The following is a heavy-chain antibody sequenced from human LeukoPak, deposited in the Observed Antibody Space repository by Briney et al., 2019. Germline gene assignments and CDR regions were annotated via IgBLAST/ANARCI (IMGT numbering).Heavy chain of an antibody. CDR3: ARVSLRFLEWLLPGAFDI. CDR1: GGSISSYY. J-gene: IGHJ3*02. Sequence: PSETLSLTCTVSGGSISSYYWSWIRQPAGKGLEWIGRIYTSGSTNYNPSLKSRVTMSVDTSKNQFSLKLSSVTAADTAVYYCARVSLRFLEWLLPGAFDIWGQGTMVTVSS. D-gene: IGHD3-3*01. V-gene: IGHV4-4*07. CDR2: IYTSGST.